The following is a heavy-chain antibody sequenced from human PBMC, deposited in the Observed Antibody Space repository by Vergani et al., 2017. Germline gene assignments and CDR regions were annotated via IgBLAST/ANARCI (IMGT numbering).Heavy chain of an antibody. V-gene: IGHV3-30*02. Sequence: QVQLVESGEGVVQRGGSLRLSCATSGFTLSNYDMQWIRQGPGKGLEFVAFIQFDGSNQYYADSVKGRFTLSRDFSKNTLYLQMNSLRTDDTATYYCAKHFRGWGIDYGGQGTQVIVSS. J-gene: IGHJ4*02. CDR1: GFTLSNYD. D-gene: IGHD3-16*01. CDR3: AKHFRGWGIDY. CDR2: IQFDGSNQ.